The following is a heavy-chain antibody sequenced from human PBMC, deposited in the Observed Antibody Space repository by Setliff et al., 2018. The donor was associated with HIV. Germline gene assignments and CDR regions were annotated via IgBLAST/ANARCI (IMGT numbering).Heavy chain of an antibody. J-gene: IGHJ4*02. CDR3: ARDGSIVATPLLDS. Sequence: GGSLRLSCAASGFIFSSYAMTWVRQAPGKGLEWVSTIRGSGSGDTTHYADFVKGRFIISRDNPKNSLYLQMNSLKAEDTAVYYCARDGSIVATPLLDSWGQGTLVTVSS. CDR2: IRGSGSGDTT. CDR1: GFIFSSYA. D-gene: IGHD5-12*01. V-gene: IGHV3-23*01.